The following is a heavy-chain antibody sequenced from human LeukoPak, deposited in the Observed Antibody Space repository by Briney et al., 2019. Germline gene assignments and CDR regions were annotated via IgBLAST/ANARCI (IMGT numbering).Heavy chain of an antibody. Sequence: PGGSLRLSCEGSGFRFNKALMSCVPHSPAEGLECVRRIRSEADGGTVEYAAVVKDRFTISKFDTQKTLYLQKNNLKPEETAVYYCTTNPEGAHQPHYWARGTLVTVSS. D-gene: IGHD1-26*01. J-gene: IGHJ4*02. CDR3: TTNPEGAHQPHY. V-gene: IGHV3-15*01. CDR1: GFRFNKAL. CDR2: IRSEADGGTV.